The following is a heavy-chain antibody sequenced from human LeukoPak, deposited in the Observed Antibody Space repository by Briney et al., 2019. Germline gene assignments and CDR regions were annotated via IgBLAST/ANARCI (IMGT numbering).Heavy chain of an antibody. CDR3: ATFFGSDFGY. J-gene: IGHJ4*02. V-gene: IGHV3-72*01. Sequence: GGSLRLSCAASGLTFGDHFFDWVRQAPGKGLEWVGRSRDKANSYTAEYAASVKGRFTISRDDSKNSVYLQMNSLKAEDTAVYYCATFFGSDFGYWGQGTLVTVSS. CDR1: GLTFGDHF. CDR2: SRDKANSYTA. D-gene: IGHD5-12*01.